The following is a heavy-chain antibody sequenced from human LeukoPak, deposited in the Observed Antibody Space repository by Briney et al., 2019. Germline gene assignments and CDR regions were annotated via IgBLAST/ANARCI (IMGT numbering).Heavy chain of an antibody. Sequence: LSLTXXVSGGSXXSYYWSWIRQPPGKGLEWIGYIYYSGSTNYNPSLKSRVTISVDTSKSQFSLKLSSVTAADTAVYYCARDIVGATYFDYWGQGTLVTVSS. CDR1: GGSXXSYY. J-gene: IGHJ4*02. CDR3: ARDIVGATYFDY. V-gene: IGHV4-59*01. CDR2: IYYSGST. D-gene: IGHD1-26*01.